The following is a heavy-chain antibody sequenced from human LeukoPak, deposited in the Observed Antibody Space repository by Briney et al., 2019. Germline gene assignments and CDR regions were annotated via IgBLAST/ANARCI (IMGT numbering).Heavy chain of an antibody. V-gene: IGHV3-11*03. CDR3: SRTPEKRGYNSNYYVWS. J-gene: IGHJ5*02. D-gene: IGHD4/OR15-4a*01. CDR2: ISGSSSNT. Sequence: KPGGSLRLSCAASGFSFSDYYMSWIRQAPGKGLEWVSYISGSSSNTYYAYSVKGRFTISRDHAKKSLYLQMNSLRAADTAVNFCSRTPEKRGYNSNYYVWSWGQETLVTVSP. CDR1: GFSFSDYY.